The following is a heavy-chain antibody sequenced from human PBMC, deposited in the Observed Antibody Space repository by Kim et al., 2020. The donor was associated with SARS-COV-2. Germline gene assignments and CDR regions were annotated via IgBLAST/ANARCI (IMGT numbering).Heavy chain of an antibody. CDR1: GYTFTSYY. Sequence: ASVKVSCKASGYTFTSYYMHWVRQAPGQGLEWMGIINPSGGSTSYAQKFQGRVTMTRDTSTSTVYMELSSLRSEDTAVYYCARDIVVVPAALWGGGYYYYGRDVWGEGTTVTVSS. J-gene: IGHJ6*04. CDR3: ARDIVVVPAALWGGGYYYYGRDV. V-gene: IGHV1-46*01. CDR2: INPSGGST. D-gene: IGHD2-2*01.